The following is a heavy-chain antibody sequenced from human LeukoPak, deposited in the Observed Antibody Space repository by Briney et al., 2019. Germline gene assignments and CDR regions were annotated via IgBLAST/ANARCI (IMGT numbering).Heavy chain of an antibody. D-gene: IGHD4/OR15-4a*01. Sequence: GGSLRLSCVASGFTFSTYTFNWVRQAPGKGLEWLSYISSGGLTIFYADSVKGRFTISRDNTKNSIFLDMTNLRAEDTAVYYCARDFDYGDYIDFWGQGTLVAVSS. CDR3: ARDFDYGDYIDF. CDR1: GFTFSTYT. J-gene: IGHJ4*02. V-gene: IGHV3-48*04. CDR2: ISSGGLTI.